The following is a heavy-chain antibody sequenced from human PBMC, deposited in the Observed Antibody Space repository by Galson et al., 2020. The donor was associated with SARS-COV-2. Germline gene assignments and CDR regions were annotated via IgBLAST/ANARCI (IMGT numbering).Heavy chain of an antibody. CDR3: AHRRRAVAGPYFDY. CDR2: IYLDDDK. V-gene: IGHV2-5*02. Sequence: SGPTLVKPTQTLTLTCTFSGFSLSTSGVGVGWIRQPPGKALEWLALIYLDDDKRYSPSLKSRLTITKDTSKNQVVLTMTNMDPVDTATYYCAHRRRAVAGPYFDYWGQGTLVTVSS. D-gene: IGHD6-19*01. CDR1: GFSLSTSGVG. J-gene: IGHJ4*02.